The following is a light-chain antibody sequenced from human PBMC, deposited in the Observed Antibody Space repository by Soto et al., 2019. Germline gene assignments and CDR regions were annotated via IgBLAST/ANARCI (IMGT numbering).Light chain of an antibody. CDR3: SSYTSSSTLDV. V-gene: IGLV2-14*01. Sequence: QSPLTQPASVSGSPGQSITISCTGTSSDVGGYNYVSWYQQHPGKAPKLMIYEVSNRPSGVSNRFSGSKSGNTASLTISGLQAEDEADYYCSSYTSSSTLDVFGTGTRSPS. J-gene: IGLJ1*01. CDR2: EVS. CDR1: SSDVGGYNY.